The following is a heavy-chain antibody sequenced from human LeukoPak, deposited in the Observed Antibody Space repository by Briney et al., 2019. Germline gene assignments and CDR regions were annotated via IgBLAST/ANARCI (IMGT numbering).Heavy chain of an antibody. V-gene: IGHV3-21*01. Sequence: PGGSLRLSCAASGFTFSSYSVNWVRQAPGKGLEWVSSISGSSSYINYADSVKGRFTISRDNAQNSLFLQLNSLRAEDTAVYYCARDLYSSGWYKDAFDIWGQGTMVTVSS. D-gene: IGHD6-19*01. CDR1: GFTFSSYS. CDR2: ISGSSSYI. CDR3: ARDLYSSGWYKDAFDI. J-gene: IGHJ3*02.